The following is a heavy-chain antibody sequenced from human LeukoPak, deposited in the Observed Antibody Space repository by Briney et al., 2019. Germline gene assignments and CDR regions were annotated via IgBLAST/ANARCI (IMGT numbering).Heavy chain of an antibody. Sequence: SQTLSLTCTVSDGSISSGGYYWSWIRQHPGKGLEWIGCMFYSGSTHYNPSLKSRVIISVDTSKNQFSLNLSSVTAADTAVYYCARGFDSSKVGYWGQGTLVTVSS. J-gene: IGHJ4*02. D-gene: IGHD6-13*01. CDR1: DGSISSGGYY. CDR2: MFYSGST. CDR3: ARGFDSSKVGY. V-gene: IGHV4-31*03.